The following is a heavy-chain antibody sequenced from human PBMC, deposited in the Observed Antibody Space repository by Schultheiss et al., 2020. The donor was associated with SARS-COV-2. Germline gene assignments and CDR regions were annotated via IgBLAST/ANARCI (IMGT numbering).Heavy chain of an antibody. J-gene: IGHJ6*03. Sequence: SETLSLTCTVSGGSVSSGSYYWSWIRQPPGKGLEWIGRIYTSGSTNYNPSLKSRVTMSVDTSKNQFSLKLSSVTAADTAVYYCARVAPITMVRGVMNYYYYMDVWGKGTTVTVSS. CDR3: ARVAPITMVRGVMNYYYYMDV. CDR1: GGSVSSGSYY. D-gene: IGHD3-10*01. CDR2: IYTSGST. V-gene: IGHV4-61*01.